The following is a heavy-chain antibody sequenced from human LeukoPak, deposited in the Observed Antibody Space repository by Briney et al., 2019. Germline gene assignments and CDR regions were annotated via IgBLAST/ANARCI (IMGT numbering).Heavy chain of an antibody. CDR1: GGSVSSGSYY. V-gene: IGHV4-61*01. CDR2: IYYSGST. J-gene: IGHJ4*02. D-gene: IGHD6-13*01. CDR3: ARVTAGGSAY. Sequence: SETLSLTCTVSGGSVSSGSYYWSWIRQPPGKGPEWIAYIYYSGSTNYNPSLKSRVTISVDTSKNQFSLKLSSVTAADTAVYYCARVTAGGSAYWGQGTLVTVSS.